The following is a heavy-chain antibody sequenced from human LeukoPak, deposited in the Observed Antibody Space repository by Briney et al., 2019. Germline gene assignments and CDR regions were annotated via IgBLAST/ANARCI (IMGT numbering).Heavy chain of an antibody. CDR1: GFTFSSYG. Sequence: GGSLRLSCAASGFTFSSYGMHWVRQAPGKGLEWVAVISYDGSNKYYADSVKGRFTISRDNSKNTLYLQMNSLRAEDTAVYYCARDLIPTPLSAFDIWGQGTMVTVSS. J-gene: IGHJ3*02. V-gene: IGHV3-30*19. CDR3: ARDLIPTPLSAFDI. CDR2: ISYDGSNK. D-gene: IGHD2-2*02.